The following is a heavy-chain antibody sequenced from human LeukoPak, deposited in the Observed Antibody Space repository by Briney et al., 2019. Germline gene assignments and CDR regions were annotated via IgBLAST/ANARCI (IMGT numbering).Heavy chain of an antibody. CDR1: GLTFSRYA. J-gene: IGHJ4*02. CDR2: ISASGGST. D-gene: IGHD3-10*01. CDR3: ASAEETYYYGSGSFGIPY. Sequence: GGSLRLSCAASGLTFSRYAMSWVRQAPGKGLEWVSAISASGGSTYYADSVKGRFTISRDNSKNTLYLQMNSLTAEDTAVYYCASAEETYYYGSGSFGIPYWGQGTLVTVSS. V-gene: IGHV3-23*01.